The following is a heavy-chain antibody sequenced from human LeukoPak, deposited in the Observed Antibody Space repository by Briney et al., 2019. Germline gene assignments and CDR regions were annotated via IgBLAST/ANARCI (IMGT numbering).Heavy chain of an antibody. CDR3: ARDALYSNYVSTYYYGMDV. Sequence: SETLSLTCTVSGGSISSSSYYWGWIRQPPGKGLEWIGSIYYSGSTNYNPSLKSRVTISVDTSKNQFSLKLSSVTAADTAVYYCARDALYSNYVSTYYYGMDVWGQGTTVTVSS. J-gene: IGHJ6*02. CDR1: GGSISSSSYY. V-gene: IGHV4-39*07. D-gene: IGHD4-11*01. CDR2: IYYSGST.